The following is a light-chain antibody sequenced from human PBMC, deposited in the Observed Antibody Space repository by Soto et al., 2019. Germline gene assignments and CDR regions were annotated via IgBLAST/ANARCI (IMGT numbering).Light chain of an antibody. CDR2: TAS. CDR1: QGIRND. CDR3: LQYNGYPRT. Sequence: DIQMTQSPSSLSASVGDRVTISCRASQGIRNDLAWYQQKPGKAPKGLIYTASTLHSGVPSRFSVSGSGTDFTRTISSLQPGDFATYYCLQYNGYPRTFGQGTKVEIK. J-gene: IGKJ1*01. V-gene: IGKV1-17*01.